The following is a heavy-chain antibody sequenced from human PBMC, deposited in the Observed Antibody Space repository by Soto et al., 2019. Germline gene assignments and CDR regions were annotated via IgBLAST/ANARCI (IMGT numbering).Heavy chain of an antibody. CDR1: GGSIGSFY. D-gene: IGHD3-3*02. Sequence: SETLSLTCPVSGGSIGSFYWSWILQPPGGTLEWIGYIYASGTTTYNHSLESRVTMSVDMPNNEFSLDLASVTAADTPAYYCARSHSFDGSIYHYYFDYCAQGTQVTVSS. V-gene: IGHV4-59*01. J-gene: IGHJ4*02. CDR3: ARSHSFDGSIYHYYFDY. CDR2: IYASGTT.